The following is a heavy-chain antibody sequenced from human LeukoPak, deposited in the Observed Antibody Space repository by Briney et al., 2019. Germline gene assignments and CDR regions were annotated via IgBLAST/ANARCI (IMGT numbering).Heavy chain of an antibody. Sequence: ASVTVSCKASGGTFSSYAISWVRQAPGQGLEWMGGIIPIFGTANYAQKFQGRVTITADESTSTAYMELSSLRSEDTAVYYCAREDDSSGPFDYWGQGTLVTVSS. J-gene: IGHJ4*02. V-gene: IGHV1-69*13. CDR1: GGTFSSYA. CDR2: IIPIFGTA. CDR3: AREDDSSGPFDY. D-gene: IGHD3-22*01.